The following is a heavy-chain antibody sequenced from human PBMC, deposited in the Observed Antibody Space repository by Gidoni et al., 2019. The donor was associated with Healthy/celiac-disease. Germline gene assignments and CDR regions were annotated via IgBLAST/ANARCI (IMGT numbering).Heavy chain of an antibody. CDR1: GFTFSSYG. J-gene: IGHJ6*02. D-gene: IGHD6-13*01. CDR2: IWYDGSNK. CDR3: ARDLRVIAAAVSYYYYGMDV. V-gene: IGHV3-33*01. Sequence: QVQLVESGGGVVQPGRSLRLSCAASGFTFSSYGMHWVRQAPGKGLELVAVIWYDGSNKYYADSVKGRFTISRDNSKNTLYLQMNSLRAEDTAVYYCARDLRVIAAAVSYYYYGMDVWGQGTTVTVSS.